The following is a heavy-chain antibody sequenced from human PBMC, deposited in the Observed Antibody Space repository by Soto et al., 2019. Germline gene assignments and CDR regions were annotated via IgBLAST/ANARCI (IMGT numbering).Heavy chain of an antibody. J-gene: IGHJ6*02. CDR2: IYYSGST. CDR3: ARDQIVVVTANYYYYGMDV. Sequence: SETLSLTCTVSGGSISSSSYYWGWIRQPPGKGLEWIGSIYYSGSTYYNPSLKSRVTISVDTSKNQFSLKLSSVTAADTAVYYCARDQIVVVTANYYYYGMDVWGQGTTIT. CDR1: GGSISSSSYY. D-gene: IGHD2-21*02. V-gene: IGHV4-39*07.